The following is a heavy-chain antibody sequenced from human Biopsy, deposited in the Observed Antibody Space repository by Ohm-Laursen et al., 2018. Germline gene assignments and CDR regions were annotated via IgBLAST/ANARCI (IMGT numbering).Heavy chain of an antibody. J-gene: IGHJ4*02. D-gene: IGHD2-8*01. Sequence: TVKISCKAPSYTFTDYNIHWMRQAPGQGLEWLGYINCKTGATNYAQKFQGTVTMTRDTSISTAYLALGSLRSADTAIYYCARDPLNGHKHFDYWGQGSLVTVSS. V-gene: IGHV1-2*02. CDR1: SYTFTDYN. CDR2: INCKTGAT. CDR3: ARDPLNGHKHFDY.